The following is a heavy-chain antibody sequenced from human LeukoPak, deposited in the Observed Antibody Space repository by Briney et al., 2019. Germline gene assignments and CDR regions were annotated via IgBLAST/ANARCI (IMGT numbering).Heavy chain of an antibody. D-gene: IGHD1-7*01. J-gene: IGHJ4*02. Sequence: KPSENLSLTCTVSGGSISSSSYYWGWIRQPPGKGLEWIGSIYYSGSTYYNPSLKSRVTISVDTSKNQFSLKLSSVTAADTAVYYCASIGITGTRIDYWGQGTLVTVSS. CDR2: IYYSGST. CDR3: ASIGITGTRIDY. CDR1: GGSISSSSYY. V-gene: IGHV4-39*07.